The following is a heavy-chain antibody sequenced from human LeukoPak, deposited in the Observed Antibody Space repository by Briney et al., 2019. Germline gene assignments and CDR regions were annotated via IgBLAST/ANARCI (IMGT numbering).Heavy chain of an antibody. D-gene: IGHD3-22*01. Sequence: PGGSLRLSCAASGFTFSSYEMNWVRQAPGKGLEWISYISGSGSTIYYADSVKGRFTISRDNARSSLYLQLNSLRAEDTAVYYCARDLYRIVVVPHYFDSWGQGTLVTVSS. CDR3: ARDLYRIVVVPHYFDS. CDR1: GFTFSSYE. V-gene: IGHV3-48*03. J-gene: IGHJ4*02. CDR2: ISGSGSTI.